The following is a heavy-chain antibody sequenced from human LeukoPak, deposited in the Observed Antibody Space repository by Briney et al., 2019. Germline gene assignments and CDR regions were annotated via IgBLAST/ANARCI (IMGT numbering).Heavy chain of an antibody. CDR3: AREGLDAFDI. V-gene: IGHV4-34*12. D-gene: IGHD5/OR15-5a*01. CDR1: GGSFSGYY. CDR2: IIHSGST. J-gene: IGHJ3*02. Sequence: SETLSLTCAVYGGSFSGYYWSWIRQPPGKGLEWIGEIIHSGSTNYNPSLKSRVTISVDTSKNQFSLKLSSATAADTAVYYCAREGLDAFDIWGQGTMVTVSS.